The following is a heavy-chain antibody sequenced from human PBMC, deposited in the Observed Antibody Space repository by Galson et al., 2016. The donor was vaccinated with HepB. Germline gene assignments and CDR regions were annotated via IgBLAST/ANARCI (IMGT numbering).Heavy chain of an antibody. D-gene: IGHD5-12*01. J-gene: IGHJ4*02. CDR1: GGSINNYY. V-gene: IGHV4-59*01. CDR2: VGYNGDT. CDR3: SREWPAFEF. Sequence: LSLTCTVAGGSINNYYWHWIRQPPGKGLEWVGFVGYNGDTRYNPSLRGRITISLDTPKNQFSLKLNSLTSADTAVYYCSREWPAFEFWGQGILVTVSS.